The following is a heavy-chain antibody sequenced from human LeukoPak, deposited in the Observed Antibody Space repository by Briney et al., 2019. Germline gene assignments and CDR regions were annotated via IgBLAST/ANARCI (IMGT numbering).Heavy chain of an antibody. Sequence: PGGSLRLSCVASGFSFSTFEMNWVRQAPGKGLEWISYISDRGSTMYCADSVKGRFTISRDNARNSLYLQMSSLRAEDTAVYYCATRVVRGQGTLVTVSS. CDR2: ISDRGSTM. CDR3: ATRVV. V-gene: IGHV3-48*03. CDR1: GFSFSTFE. J-gene: IGHJ4*02.